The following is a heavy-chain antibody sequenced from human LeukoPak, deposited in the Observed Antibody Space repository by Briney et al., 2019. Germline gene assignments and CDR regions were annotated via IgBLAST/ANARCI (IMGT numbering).Heavy chain of an antibody. V-gene: IGHV3-7*01. D-gene: IGHD1-1*01. CDR1: GFTFNRNW. J-gene: IGHJ4*02. Sequence: PGGSLRLSCAASGFTFNRNWMSWVRQAPGKGLEWVANIEPDGSEKNYVDSVGGRFTISRDNARNSLYLQINSPRAEDTAVYYCASEPSSATGGSYWGQGILVTVSS. CDR2: IEPDGSEK. CDR3: ASEPSSATGGSY.